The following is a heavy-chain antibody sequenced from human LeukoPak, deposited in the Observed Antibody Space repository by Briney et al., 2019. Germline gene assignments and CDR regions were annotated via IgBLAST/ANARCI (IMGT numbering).Heavy chain of an antibody. CDR1: GGSFSGYY. V-gene: IGHV4-34*01. CDR2: INHSGST. Sequence: SETLSLACAVYGGSFSGYYWSWIRQPPGKGLEWIGEINHSGSTNYNPSLKSRVTISVDTSKNQFSLKLSSVTAADTAVYYCARHGSSSWYGGHWFDPWGQGTLVTVSS. J-gene: IGHJ5*02. D-gene: IGHD6-13*01. CDR3: ARHGSSSWYGGHWFDP.